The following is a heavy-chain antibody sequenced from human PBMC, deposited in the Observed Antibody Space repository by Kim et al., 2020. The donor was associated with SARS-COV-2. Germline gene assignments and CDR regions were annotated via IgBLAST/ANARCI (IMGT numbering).Heavy chain of an antibody. V-gene: IGHV4-34*01. CDR3: ARWGRVRGDVRYYYYYYGMDV. Sequence: SETLSLTCAVYGGSFSGYYWSWIRQPPGKGLEWIGEINHSGSTNYNPSLKSRVTISVDTSKNQFSLKLSSVTAADTAVYYCARWGRVRGDVRYYYYYYGMDVWGQGTTVTVSS. CDR1: GGSFSGYY. D-gene: IGHD3-10*01. CDR2: INHSGST. J-gene: IGHJ6*02.